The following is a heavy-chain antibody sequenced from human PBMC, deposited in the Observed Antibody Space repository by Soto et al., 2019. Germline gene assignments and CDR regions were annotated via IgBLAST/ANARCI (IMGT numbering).Heavy chain of an antibody. J-gene: IGHJ6*02. Sequence: PGGSLRLSCVASGFTLSSYHMDWVRQAPGKGLEWISYIYASSISNIYYADSVKGRFTISRDNAKNSLYLQMDSLRAEDTAVYYCARDGTTGTANYHYAMDVWGQGTTVTVS. CDR3: ARDGTTGTANYHYAMDV. D-gene: IGHD4-17*01. CDR2: IYASSISNI. V-gene: IGHV3-48*03. CDR1: GFTLSSYH.